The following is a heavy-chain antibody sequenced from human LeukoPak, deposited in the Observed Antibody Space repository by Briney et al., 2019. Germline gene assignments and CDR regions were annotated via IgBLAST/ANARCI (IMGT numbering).Heavy chain of an antibody. CDR1: GGSISSSSYY. CDR2: IYYSGST. D-gene: IGHD3-10*01. J-gene: IGHJ5*02. CDR3: ATTLRFGMNWFDP. V-gene: IGHV4-39*01. Sequence: PSETLSLTCTVSGGSISSSSYYWGWIRQPPGKGLEWIGSIYYSGSTYYNPSLKSRVTISVDTSKNQFSLKLSSVTAADTAVYYCATTLRFGMNWFDPWGQGTLVTVSS.